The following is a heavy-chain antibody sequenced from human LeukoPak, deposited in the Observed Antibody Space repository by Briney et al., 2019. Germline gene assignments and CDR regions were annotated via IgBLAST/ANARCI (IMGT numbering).Heavy chain of an antibody. CDR3: ARDSNQDTAMAD. CDR1: GGTFSSYV. J-gene: IGHJ4*02. CDR2: IIPILGIA. Sequence: SVKVSCKASGGTFSSYVINWVRQAPGQGLEWMGRIIPILGIANYAQKFQGRVTITADKSTRTAYMELSSLRSEDTAVYYCARDSNQDTAMADWGQGTLVTVSS. D-gene: IGHD5-18*01. V-gene: IGHV1-69*04.